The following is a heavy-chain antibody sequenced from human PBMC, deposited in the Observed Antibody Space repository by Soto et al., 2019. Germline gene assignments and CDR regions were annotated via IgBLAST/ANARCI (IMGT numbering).Heavy chain of an antibody. CDR2: ISGSGGST. J-gene: IGHJ4*01. CDR1: GFTFSSYA. V-gene: IGHV3-23*01. CDR3: AKVIKLERYVGVDY. D-gene: IGHD1-1*01. Sequence: GGSLRLSCAASGFTFSSYAMSWVRQAPGKGLEWVSAISGSGGSTYYADSGKGRFTISRDNSKNTLYLQMNSLRAEDTAVYYCAKVIKLERYVGVDYWGQGTLVTVSS.